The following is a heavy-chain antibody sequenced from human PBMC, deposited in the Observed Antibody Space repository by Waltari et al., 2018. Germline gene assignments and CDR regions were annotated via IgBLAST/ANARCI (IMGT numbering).Heavy chain of an antibody. J-gene: IGHJ4*02. CDR3: ARLRSLLWFGELRDY. D-gene: IGHD3-10*01. V-gene: IGHV4-34*01. Sequence: QVQLQQWGAGLLKPSATLSLTCAVYGGSFSGYYSSWLRQPPGKGLEWIGEINHSGSTNYNPSLKSRVTISVDTSKNQFSLKLSSVTAADTAVYYCARLRSLLWFGELRDYWGQGTLVTVSS. CDR1: GGSFSGYY. CDR2: INHSGST.